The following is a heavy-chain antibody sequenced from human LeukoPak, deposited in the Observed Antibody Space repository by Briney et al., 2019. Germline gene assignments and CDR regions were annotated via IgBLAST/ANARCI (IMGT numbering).Heavy chain of an antibody. CDR3: VSGYSYGFYFDY. J-gene: IGHJ4*02. D-gene: IGHD5-18*01. Sequence: ASVKVSCKTSGYSFTGYYIHWVRQAPGQGLEWMGRINPNSGGPNYGQKFQGTVTMTRDTSISTAYLELSNLRSDDTAAYYCVSGYSYGFYFDYWGQGSLVTVSS. CDR1: GYSFTGYY. CDR2: INPNSGGP. V-gene: IGHV1-2*06.